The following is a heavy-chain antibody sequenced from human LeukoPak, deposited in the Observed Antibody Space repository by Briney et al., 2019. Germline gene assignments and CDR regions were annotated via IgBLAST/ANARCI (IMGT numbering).Heavy chain of an antibody. V-gene: IGHV4-4*07. CDR1: GGSISSYY. CDR2: IYTSGST. D-gene: IGHD3-10*01. Sequence: SETLSLTCTVSGGSISSYYWSWIRQSAGKGLEWIGRIYTSGSTNYNPSLKSRVTMSVDTSKNQFSLKLSSVTAADTAVYYWGRGGLTGDYYYYYMDVWAKGTTVTISS. CDR3: GRGGLTGDYYYYYMDV. J-gene: IGHJ6*03.